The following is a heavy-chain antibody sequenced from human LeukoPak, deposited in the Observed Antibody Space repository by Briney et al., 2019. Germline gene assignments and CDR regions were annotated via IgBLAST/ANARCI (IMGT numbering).Heavy chain of an antibody. J-gene: IGHJ4*02. CDR3: ARELAGCSGGSCYFR. Sequence: GGSLRLSCAASGFTFSSYWMHWVRQAPGEGLVWVSRINSDGSSTSYADSVKGRFTISRDNAKNTLYLQMNSLRAEDTAVYYCARELAGCSGGSCYFRWGQGTLVTVSS. CDR1: GFTFSSYW. V-gene: IGHV3-74*01. D-gene: IGHD2-15*01. CDR2: INSDGSST.